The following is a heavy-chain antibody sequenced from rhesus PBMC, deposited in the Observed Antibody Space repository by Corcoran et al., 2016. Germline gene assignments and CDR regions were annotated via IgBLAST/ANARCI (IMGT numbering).Heavy chain of an antibody. CDR1: GGSISSGYYY. CDR2: ITYSGST. J-gene: IGHJ4*01. D-gene: IGHD2-27*01. V-gene: IGHV4-122*02. CDR3: ASSFLGVVFPPRGGDY. Sequence: QVQLQESGPGLVKPSETLSLTCAVSGGSISSGYYYWSWTRPPPGTGLEWVGYITYSGSTSYNPSLKSRVTISRDTSKNQFSLKLSSVTAADTAVYYCASSFLGVVFPPRGGDYWGQGVLVTVSS.